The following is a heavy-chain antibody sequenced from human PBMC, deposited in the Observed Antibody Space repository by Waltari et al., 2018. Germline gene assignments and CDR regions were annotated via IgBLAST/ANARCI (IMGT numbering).Heavy chain of an antibody. V-gene: IGHV1-69*01. J-gene: IGHJ3*01. D-gene: IGHD1-26*01. CDR1: GASFGTYA. CDR3: AKRIVGGPFDV. CDR2: IIPIFGKP. Sequence: PGSSVKVSCEASGASFGTYAITWVRQAPGQGLEWIAGIIPIFGKPNYAQKFQDRVKVAADELTRTAFMELSSLRPDDTAVYYCAKRIVGGPFDVWGQGTMVIVSS.